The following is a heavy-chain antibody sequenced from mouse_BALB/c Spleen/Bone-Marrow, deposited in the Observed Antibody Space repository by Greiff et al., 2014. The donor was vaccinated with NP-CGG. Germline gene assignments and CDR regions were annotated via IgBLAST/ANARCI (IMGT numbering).Heavy chain of an antibody. D-gene: IGHD2-10*01. CDR3: ARGAYYGNYFDY. J-gene: IGHJ2*01. CDR2: INPGSGGT. Sequence: QLQQSGAELVRPGTSVKVSCRASGYAFTNYLIEWVKQRPGQGLEWIGVINPGSGGTNYNEKFKGKATLTADKSSSTAYMQLSSLTSDDSAVYFCARGAYYGNYFDYWGQGTTLTVSS. CDR1: GYAFTNYL. V-gene: IGHV1-54*01.